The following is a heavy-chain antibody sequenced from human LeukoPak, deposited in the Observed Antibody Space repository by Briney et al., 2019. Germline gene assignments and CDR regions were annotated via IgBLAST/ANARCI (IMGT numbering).Heavy chain of an antibody. Sequence: SETLSLTCTVSGGSISSYYWSWIRQPPGKGLEWIGYIYYSGGTNYNPSLKSRVTISVDTSKNQFSLKLSSVTAADTAVYYCARTTPSGWFDYWGQGTLVTVSS. J-gene: IGHJ4*02. CDR3: ARTTPSGWFDY. V-gene: IGHV4-59*01. D-gene: IGHD6-19*01. CDR2: IYYSGGT. CDR1: GGSISSYY.